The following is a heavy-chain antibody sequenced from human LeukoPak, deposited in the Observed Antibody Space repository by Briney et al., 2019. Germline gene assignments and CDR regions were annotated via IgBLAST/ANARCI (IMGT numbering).Heavy chain of an antibody. J-gene: IGHJ4*02. CDR2: INPNSGGT. Sequence: ASVKVSCKASGYTFTGYYMHWVRQAPGQGLEWMGRINPNSGGTNYAQKFQGRVTMTRDTSISTAYMELSRLRSDDTAVYYCARSIAAAGNFGDYWGQGTLVTVPS. D-gene: IGHD6-13*01. V-gene: IGHV1-2*06. CDR3: ARSIAAAGNFGDY. CDR1: GYTFTGYY.